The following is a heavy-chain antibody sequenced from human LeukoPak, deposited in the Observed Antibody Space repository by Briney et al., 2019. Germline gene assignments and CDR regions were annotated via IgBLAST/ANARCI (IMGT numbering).Heavy chain of an antibody. CDR2: IKVDGSEK. J-gene: IGHJ4*02. CDR1: GFTFSSYA. V-gene: IGHV3-7*01. Sequence: GGSLRLSCAASGFTFSSYAMSWVRQAPGKGLEWVANIKVDGSEKYYVDSVRGRFTISRDNAKNSLYLYMNSLRAEDTAVYYCARVMGGVAARPFDYWGQGTLVTVSS. D-gene: IGHD6-6*01. CDR3: ARVMGGVAARPFDY.